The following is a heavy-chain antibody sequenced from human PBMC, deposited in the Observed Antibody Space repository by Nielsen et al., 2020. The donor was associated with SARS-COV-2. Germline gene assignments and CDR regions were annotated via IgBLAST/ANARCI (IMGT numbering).Heavy chain of an antibody. CDR2: IKPDGSEK. Sequence: GGSLRLSCAASGFTFSGLWMSWVRQVPGKGLEWVADIKPDGSEKVYVDSVKGRFTISRDNAKNSMSLQMNSLRVEDTAVYYCARDWSRAFDVWGQGTMVTVSS. CDR1: GFTFSGLW. CDR3: ARDWSRAFDV. J-gene: IGHJ3*01. V-gene: IGHV3-7*01.